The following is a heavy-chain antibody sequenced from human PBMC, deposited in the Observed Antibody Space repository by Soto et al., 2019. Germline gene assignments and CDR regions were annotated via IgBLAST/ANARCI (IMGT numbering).Heavy chain of an antibody. V-gene: IGHV1-69*06. CDR3: ARNSGYGTYYYYGMDG. CDR1: GGTFSSYA. D-gene: IGHD5-12*01. CDR2: IIPIFGTA. J-gene: IGHJ6*02. Sequence: GASVKVSCKASGGTFSSYAISWVRQAPGQGLEWMGGIIPIFGTANYAQKFQGRVTITADKSTSTAYMELSSLRSEDTAVYYCARNSGYGTYYYYGMDGWGQGNTVTFSS.